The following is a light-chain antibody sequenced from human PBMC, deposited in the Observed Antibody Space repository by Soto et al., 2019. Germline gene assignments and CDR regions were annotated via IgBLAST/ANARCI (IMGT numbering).Light chain of an antibody. Sequence: QSVLTQPPSASGTPGLRVTISCSGSSSNIGSNTVNWYQQLPGTAPKLLIYSNNQRPSGVPDRFSGSKSGTSASLAISGLQSEDEADYYCAAWDDSLEVVFGGGTQLTVL. CDR1: SSNIGSNT. CDR3: AAWDDSLEVV. J-gene: IGLJ2*01. V-gene: IGLV1-44*01. CDR2: SNN.